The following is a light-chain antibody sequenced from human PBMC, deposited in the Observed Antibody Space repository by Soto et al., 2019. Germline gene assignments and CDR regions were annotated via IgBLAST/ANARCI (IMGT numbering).Light chain of an antibody. CDR3: SSYTTSSTYV. V-gene: IGLV2-14*01. Sequence: QSALTQPASVSGSPGQPITISCTGTSTDVGRYNYVSWYQQHPGKAPKLMIYDVANRPSGVSNRFSGSKSGITASLTTSGLQAEDEADYYCSSYTTSSTYVFGTGTKVTVL. CDR1: STDVGRYNY. J-gene: IGLJ1*01. CDR2: DVA.